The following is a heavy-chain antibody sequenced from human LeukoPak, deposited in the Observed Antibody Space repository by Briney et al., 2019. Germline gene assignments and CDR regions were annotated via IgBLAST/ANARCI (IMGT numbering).Heavy chain of an antibody. V-gene: IGHV4-59*01. CDR2: IYFSGST. CDR3: SRDNMVWGAPQYYYYIDV. Sequence: SETLSLTCTVSGGSISSNYWSWLRQPPGQGLEWIGIIYFSGSTNSNPSLTSRGTISVETSKNQYPLQLSPRTATATAVYFYSRDNMVWGAPQYYYYIDVWGKGTTVTISS. D-gene: IGHD3-10*01. CDR1: GGSISSNY. J-gene: IGHJ6*03.